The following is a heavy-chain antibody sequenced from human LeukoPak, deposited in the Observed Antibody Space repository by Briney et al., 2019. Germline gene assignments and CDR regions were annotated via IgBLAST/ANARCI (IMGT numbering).Heavy chain of an antibody. CDR2: IYYSGST. Sequence: PSETLSLTCTVSGGSISSSSYYWGWIRQPPGKGLEWIGSIYYSGSTYYNPSLKSRVTISVDTSKNQFSLKLSSVTAADTAVYYCARDGSKTNYDFGSGYYSAAAFDIWGQGTMVTVSS. CDR1: GGSISSSSYY. V-gene: IGHV4-39*02. CDR3: ARDGSKTNYDFGSGYYSAAAFDI. D-gene: IGHD3-3*01. J-gene: IGHJ3*02.